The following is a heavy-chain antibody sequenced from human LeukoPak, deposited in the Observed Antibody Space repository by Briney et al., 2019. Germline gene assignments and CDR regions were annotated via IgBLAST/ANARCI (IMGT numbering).Heavy chain of an antibody. CDR2: MNPNSGST. Sequence: ASVKVSCKASGYTFTSYDINWVRQATGQGLEWMGWMNPNSGSTGYAQKFQGRVTITRNTSISTAYMELSSLRSEDTAVYYCARGLYCSGGSCYLYYFDYWGQGTLVTVSS. CDR1: GYTFTSYD. V-gene: IGHV1-8*03. CDR3: ARGLYCSGGSCYLYYFDY. D-gene: IGHD2-15*01. J-gene: IGHJ4*02.